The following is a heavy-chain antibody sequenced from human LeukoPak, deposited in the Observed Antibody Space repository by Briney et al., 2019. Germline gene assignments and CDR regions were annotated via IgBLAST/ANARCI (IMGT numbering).Heavy chain of an antibody. J-gene: IGHJ4*02. CDR3: AREGNSGSYYFDY. CDR1: GYTFTSYD. CDR2: MNPNSGNT. V-gene: IGHV1-8*01. D-gene: IGHD4-23*01. Sequence: GASVKVSCKASGYTFTSYDINWVRQAPGQGLEWMGWMNPNSGNTGYAQKFQGRVTITRNTSISTAYMELSSLRSEDTAVYYRAREGNSGSYYFDYWGQGTLVTVSS.